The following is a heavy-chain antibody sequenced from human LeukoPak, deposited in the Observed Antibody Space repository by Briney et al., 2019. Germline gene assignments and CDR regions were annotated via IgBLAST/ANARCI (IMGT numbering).Heavy chain of an antibody. CDR3: ARGGPLRYFDWLLPFDY. D-gene: IGHD3-9*01. J-gene: IGHJ4*02. CDR1: GGSISSYY. CDR2: IYYSGST. Sequence: SETLSLTCTVSGGSISSYYWSWIRQPPGKELEWIGYIYYSGSTNYNPSLKSRVTISVDTSKNQFSLKLSSVTAADTAVYYCARGGPLRYFDWLLPFDYWGKGTLVTVSS. V-gene: IGHV4-59*01.